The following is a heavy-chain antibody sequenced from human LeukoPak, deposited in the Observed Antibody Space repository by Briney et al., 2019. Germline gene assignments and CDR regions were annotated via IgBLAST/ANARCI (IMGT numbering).Heavy chain of an antibody. CDR2: ISSGSSTT. CDR1: GXTFSPLG. Sequence: PGGSPRLSCAASGXTFSPLGMNWVRQAPGRGREWVSYISSGSSTTYYADSVKGRFTISRDNAKNSLYLQVNSLREEDTAVYYCARGRGLTLSYHYFDYWGQGTLVTVSS. D-gene: IGHD3-10*01. V-gene: IGHV3-48*02. J-gene: IGHJ4*02. CDR3: ARGRGLTLSYHYFDY.